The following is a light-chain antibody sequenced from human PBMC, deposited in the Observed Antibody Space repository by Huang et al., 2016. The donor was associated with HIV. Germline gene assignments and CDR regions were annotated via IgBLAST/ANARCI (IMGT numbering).Light chain of an antibody. V-gene: IGKV3D-15*01. J-gene: IGKJ4*01. CDR1: QNVRSN. CDR2: DTS. Sequence: EIVMTQSPATLSVSPGGGATLSCRASQNVRSNLAWYQQTPGQAPRLLIYDTSTRASGVPARFSGSGSGTEFTLTIRGLQSEDFAVYYCQQYDNWPPGLTFGGGTKVEI. CDR3: QQYDNWPPGLT.